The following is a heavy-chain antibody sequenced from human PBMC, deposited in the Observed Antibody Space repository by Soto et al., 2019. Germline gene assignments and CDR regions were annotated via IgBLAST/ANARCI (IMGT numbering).Heavy chain of an antibody. CDR2: IYYTGSS. CDR3: ARAERFPRSWFDT. V-gene: IGHV4-30-4*01. CDR1: GGSISSGDYY. D-gene: IGHD3-10*01. J-gene: IGHJ5*02. Sequence: PSETLSLTCTVSGGSISSGDYYWSWVRQPPGEDLEYIGYIYYTGSSYSNPSLKSRVTISVDTSKNQFSLKLTSVTAADTAMYFCARAERFPRSWFDTWGQGTQVTVSS.